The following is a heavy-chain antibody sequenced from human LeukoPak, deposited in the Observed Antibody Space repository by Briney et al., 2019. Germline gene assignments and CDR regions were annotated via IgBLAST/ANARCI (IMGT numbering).Heavy chain of an antibody. Sequence: ASVKVSCKASGYTFTGYYMHWVRQAPGQGLEWMGWINPNSGGTNYAQKFQGRVTMTRDTSISTAYMELSRLRSDDTAVYYCARMGYGSGSSDAFDIWGQGTMVTVSS. CDR2: INPNSGGT. CDR3: ARMGYGSGSSDAFDI. D-gene: IGHD3-10*01. CDR1: GYTFTGYY. V-gene: IGHV1-2*02. J-gene: IGHJ3*02.